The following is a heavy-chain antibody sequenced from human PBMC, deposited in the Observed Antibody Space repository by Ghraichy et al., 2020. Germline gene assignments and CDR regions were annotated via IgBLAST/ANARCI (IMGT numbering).Heavy chain of an antibody. CDR3: ARERVRGINWRFGMDV. Sequence: SETLSLTCTVSGGSIISSRYYWGWIRQPPGKGLEWIGSISYSGNTYYNPSLKSRVTISVDTSKDQFSLNLSSVTAADTAVDYCARERVRGINWRFGMDVWGQGTTVTVSS. V-gene: IGHV4-39*07. CDR2: ISYSGNT. D-gene: IGHD3-10*01. CDR1: GGSIISSRYY. J-gene: IGHJ6*01.